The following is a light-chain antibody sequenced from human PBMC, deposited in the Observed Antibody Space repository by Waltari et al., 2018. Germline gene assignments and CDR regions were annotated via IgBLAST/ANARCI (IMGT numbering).Light chain of an antibody. CDR1: SSNIGAGYD. CDR3: QSYDSGLSGSV. J-gene: IGLJ2*01. CDR2: GNT. Sequence: QSVLTQPPSVSGAPGQRVTISCAGSSSNIGAGYDVNWYHQLPGTAPKLLIFGNTNRPSGVPDRFSGSKSGTSASLAITGLQAEDEAYYYCQSYDSGLSGSVFGGGTKVTVL. V-gene: IGLV1-40*01.